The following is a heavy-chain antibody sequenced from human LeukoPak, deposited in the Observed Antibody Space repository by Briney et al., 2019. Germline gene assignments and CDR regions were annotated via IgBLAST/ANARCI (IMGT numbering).Heavy chain of an antibody. CDR3: ARAHYGSGSYVDWFDP. V-gene: IGHV1-18*01. CDR2: ISAYNGNT. Sequence: ASVKVSCKASGYTFTSYGISWVRQAPGQGLEWMGWISAYNGNTNYAQKLQGRVTMTTDTSTSTAYMELRSLRSDDTAVYYCARAHYGSGSYVDWFDPWGQGTLVTVSS. J-gene: IGHJ5*02. D-gene: IGHD3-10*01. CDR1: GYTFTSYG.